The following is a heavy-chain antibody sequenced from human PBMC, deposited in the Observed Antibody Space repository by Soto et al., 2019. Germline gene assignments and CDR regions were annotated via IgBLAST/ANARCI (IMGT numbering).Heavy chain of an antibody. D-gene: IGHD1-26*01. J-gene: IGHJ4*02. CDR3: ARAGVVGATALDY. V-gene: IGHV4-4*02. Sequence: TLSLTCAVSGGSISSSNWWSWVRQPPGKGLEWIGYIYHSGSTYYNPSLKSRVTISVDRSKNQFSLKLSSVTAADTAVYYCARAGVVGATALDYWVQGTLVTVSS. CDR2: IYHSGST. CDR1: GGSISSSNW.